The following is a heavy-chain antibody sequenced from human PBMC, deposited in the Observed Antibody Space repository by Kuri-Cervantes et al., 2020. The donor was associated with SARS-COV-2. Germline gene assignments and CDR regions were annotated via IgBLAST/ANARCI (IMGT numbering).Heavy chain of an antibody. CDR2: ISSSSSYI. D-gene: IGHD5-24*01. Sequence: GGSLRLSCAASGFTFSSYSMNWVRQAPGKGLEWVSSISSSSSYIYYADSVKGRFTISRDNAKNSLYLQMNNLRGEDMALYYRIKGGANAYMTFFEYWGQGTPVTVSS. CDR1: GFTFSSYS. V-gene: IGHV3-21*04. J-gene: IGHJ4*02. CDR3: IKGGANAYMTFFEY.